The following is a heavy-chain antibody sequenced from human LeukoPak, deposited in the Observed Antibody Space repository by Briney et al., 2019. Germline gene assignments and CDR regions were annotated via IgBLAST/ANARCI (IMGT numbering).Heavy chain of an antibody. Sequence: ASVKVSCKASGYTFTSYDINWVRQATGQGLEWMGWTNPNSGNTGYAQKFQGRVTMTRNTSISTAYMELSSLRSEDTAVYYCARVPRLGYCSGGSCLHFAYWGQGTLVTVSS. CDR1: GYTFTSYD. CDR2: TNPNSGNT. D-gene: IGHD2-15*01. V-gene: IGHV1-8*01. J-gene: IGHJ4*02. CDR3: ARVPRLGYCSGGSCLHFAY.